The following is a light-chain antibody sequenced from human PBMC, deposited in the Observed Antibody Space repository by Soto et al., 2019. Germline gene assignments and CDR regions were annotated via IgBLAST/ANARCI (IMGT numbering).Light chain of an antibody. CDR1: SSDVGAYNY. CDR3: SSYTSSSTLV. J-gene: IGLJ2*01. V-gene: IGLV2-14*01. Sequence: QSVLTQPASVSGSPGQSITIPCTGTSSDVGAYNYVSWYQQHPGKVPKLMIYEVTNRPSGVSNRFSGSKSGNTASLTISGLQAEDEADYYCSSYTSSSTLVFAGGTKLTVL. CDR2: EVT.